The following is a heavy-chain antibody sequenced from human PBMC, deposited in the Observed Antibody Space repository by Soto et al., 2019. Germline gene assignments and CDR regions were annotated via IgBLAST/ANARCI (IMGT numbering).Heavy chain of an antibody. CDR2: ISSSGSTI. J-gene: IGHJ6*02. CDR1: GFTLNSYE. Sequence: GGSLRLSCAASGFTLNSYEMNWVRQAPGKGLEWVSYISSSGSTIYADSVKGRFTISRDNAKNSLYLQMNSLRAEDTAVYYCASNRLGTNYYYYYGMDVWGQGTTVTVS. CDR3: ASNRLGTNYYYYYGMDV. D-gene: IGHD1-7*01. V-gene: IGHV3-48*03.